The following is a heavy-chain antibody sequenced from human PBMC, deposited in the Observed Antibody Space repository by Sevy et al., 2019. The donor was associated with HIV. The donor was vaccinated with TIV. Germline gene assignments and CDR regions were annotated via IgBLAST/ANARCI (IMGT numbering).Heavy chain of an antibody. Sequence: GGSLRLPCAASGFTFSSHSMNWVRQTPGKGLEWISYISGTGNTIYYGDSVKGRFTISRDNAKNSLYLQLKSLRDEETAIYYCARVPPYYDSNVSDFWGQGSLVTVSS. D-gene: IGHD3-22*01. CDR3: ARVPPYYDSNVSDF. J-gene: IGHJ4*02. CDR2: ISGTGNTI. V-gene: IGHV3-48*02. CDR1: GFTFSSHS.